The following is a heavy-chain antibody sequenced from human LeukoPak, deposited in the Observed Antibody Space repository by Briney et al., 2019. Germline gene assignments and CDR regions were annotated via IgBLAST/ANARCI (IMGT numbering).Heavy chain of an antibody. Sequence: KSSQTLSLTCTVSGGSISSGSYYWSWFRQPAGKGLEWIGRIYTSGSTNYNPSLKSRVTISVDTSKNQFSLKLSSVTAADTAVYYCARDDIVVVPAARPPTHYGMDVWGQGTTVTVSS. V-gene: IGHV4-61*02. CDR2: IYTSGST. D-gene: IGHD2-2*01. J-gene: IGHJ6*02. CDR3: ARDDIVVVPAARPPTHYGMDV. CDR1: GGSISSGSYY.